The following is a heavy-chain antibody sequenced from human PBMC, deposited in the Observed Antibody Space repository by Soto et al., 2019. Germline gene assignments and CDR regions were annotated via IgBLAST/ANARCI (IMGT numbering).Heavy chain of an antibody. J-gene: IGHJ4*02. CDR3: ARQAEGGYNSGY. CDR2: INAGNGNT. V-gene: IGHV1-3*01. D-gene: IGHD5-12*01. Sequence: QVQLVQSGAEVKKPGASVKVSCKASGYTFTSYAMHWVRQAPGQRLEWMGWINAGNGNTKYSQKFQGRVTITSDTSASTAYMELSSLRSEDTAVYYCARQAEGGYNSGYWGQGTLVTVSS. CDR1: GYTFTSYA.